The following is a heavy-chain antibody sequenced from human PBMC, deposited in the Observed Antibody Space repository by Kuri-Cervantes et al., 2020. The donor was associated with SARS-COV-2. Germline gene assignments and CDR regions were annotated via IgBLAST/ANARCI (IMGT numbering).Heavy chain of an antibody. V-gene: IGHV3-30*04. J-gene: IGHJ4*02. CDR1: GFTFRTYA. CDR3: ATAPPRFGGSPNTPR. Sequence: LSLTCVASGFTFRTYAVHWVRQPPGKGLEWVAVISYDESNKYYADSVKGRFTISRDNAKNSLYLQMNSLRGEDTALYYCATAPPRFGGSPNTPRWGQGTPVTVSS. CDR2: ISYDESNK. D-gene: IGHD1-26*01.